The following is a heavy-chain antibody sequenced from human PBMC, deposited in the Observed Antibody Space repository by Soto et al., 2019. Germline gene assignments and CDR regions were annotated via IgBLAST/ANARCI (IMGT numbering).Heavy chain of an antibody. V-gene: IGHV4-34*01. J-gene: IGHJ4*02. D-gene: IGHD6-13*01. CDR2: INHSGST. Sequence: QVQLQQWGAGLLKPSETLSLTCAVYGGCFSGYYWSWIRQPPGKGLEWIGEINHSGSTNYNLSLKSRVTISVETSKNQFSLKLSSVTAADTAVYYCARRRYRAGRASFDYWGQGTLVTVSS. CDR3: ARRRYRAGRASFDY. CDR1: GGCFSGYY.